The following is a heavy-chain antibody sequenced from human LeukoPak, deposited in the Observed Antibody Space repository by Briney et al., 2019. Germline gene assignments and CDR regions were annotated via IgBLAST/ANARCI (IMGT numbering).Heavy chain of an antibody. V-gene: IGHV3-11*01. J-gene: IGHJ4*02. D-gene: IGHD2-21*02. CDR3: ARDRGVVVPAMGYYFDY. CDR1: GFIFTNYA. CDR2: ITNRGSTI. Sequence: PGGSLRLSCAASGFIFTNYAMSWIRQAPGKGLEWISYITNRGSTIFYTDSVKGRFTISRDNARNSLYLQLNSLGAEDTAIYYCARDRGVVVPAMGYYFDYWGQGALVTVSS.